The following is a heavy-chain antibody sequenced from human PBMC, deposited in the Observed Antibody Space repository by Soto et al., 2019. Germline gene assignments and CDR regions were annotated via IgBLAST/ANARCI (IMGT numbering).Heavy chain of an antibody. V-gene: IGHV4-39*01. CDR1: GGSISTSSYY. CDR2: IFYSGST. D-gene: IGHD5-12*01. CDR3: ARHPYSGYDFDY. J-gene: IGHJ4*02. Sequence: TSETLSLTCTVSGGSISTSSYYWAWIRQPPGKGLEWIGSIFYSGSTYYNTSLKNRITNSVETSENQFSPKLSYVTAADTAVYYCARHPYSGYDFDYWGQGTLVTVSS.